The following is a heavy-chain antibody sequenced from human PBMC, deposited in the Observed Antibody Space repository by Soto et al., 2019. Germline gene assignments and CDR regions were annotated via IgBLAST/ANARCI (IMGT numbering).Heavy chain of an antibody. Sequence: GGSLRLSCIASGFIFSDFAMSWVRLAPGKGLEWVSFISGKGGLSDYADSVKGRLIISRDNSKNTLFLQMNSLKDEDTAIYYCERDPTDPISNSYYFFDSWGQGTQVTVSS. V-gene: IGHV3-23*01. CDR1: GFIFSDFA. CDR3: ERDPTDPISNSYYFFDS. J-gene: IGHJ4*02. CDR2: ISGKGGLS. D-gene: IGHD1-26*01.